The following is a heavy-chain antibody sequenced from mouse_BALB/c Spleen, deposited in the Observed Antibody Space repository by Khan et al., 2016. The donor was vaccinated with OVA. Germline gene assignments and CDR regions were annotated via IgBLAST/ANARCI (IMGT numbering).Heavy chain of an antibody. CDR3: ARRGLRRDFDY. V-gene: IGHV1-7*01. J-gene: IGHJ2*01. CDR2: INPSIGNT. CDR1: GYNFINYC. Sequence: QVRLQQSGAELAKPGASVKLSCKASGYNFINYCILWVKQRPGQGLEWIGYINPSIGNTENNQNFKDKATLTADTSSKTSYMQLSSLTSEDLAVYDCARRGLRRDFDYWGQGTTLTVSS.